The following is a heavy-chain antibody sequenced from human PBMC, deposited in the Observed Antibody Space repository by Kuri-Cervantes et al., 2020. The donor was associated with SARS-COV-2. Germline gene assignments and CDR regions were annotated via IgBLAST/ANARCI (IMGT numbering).Heavy chain of an antibody. CDR3: VRPRGQFQYQLLFDY. D-gene: IGHD2-2*01. V-gene: IGHV5-51*01. CDR1: GYSFSSDW. J-gene: IGHJ4*02. Sequence: KVSCKGSGYSFSSDWIGWVRQMPGKGLKWMGIIFPGDSNTRYSPSFQGQVTISADKSINTAYLQWSSLKASDTAMYYCVRPRGQFQYQLLFDYWGQGTLVTVSS. CDR2: IFPGDSNT.